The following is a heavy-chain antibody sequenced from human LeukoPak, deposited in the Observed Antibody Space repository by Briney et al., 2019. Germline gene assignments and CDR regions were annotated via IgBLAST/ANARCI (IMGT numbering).Heavy chain of an antibody. Sequence: SETLSLTCAVSGGSISSSNWWSWVRQPPGKGLEWIGEIYHSGSTNYNPSLKSRVTVSLDTSKNHFSLRLNSVTAADTAVYFCASGIQGVGNNYWGQGTLVTVSS. CDR1: GGSISSSNW. CDR2: IYHSGST. CDR3: ASGIQGVGNNY. J-gene: IGHJ4*02. D-gene: IGHD4-23*01. V-gene: IGHV4-4*02.